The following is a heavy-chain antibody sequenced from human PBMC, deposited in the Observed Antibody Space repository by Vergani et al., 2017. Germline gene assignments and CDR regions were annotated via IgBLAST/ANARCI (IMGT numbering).Heavy chain of an antibody. J-gene: IGHJ6*02. D-gene: IGHD5-12*01. CDR1: GFTFSSYS. CDR2: ISSISSTI. V-gene: IGHV3-48*04. CDR3: ARDEGGYDYYYYYGMDV. Sequence: EVQLVESGGGLVQPGGSLRLSCAASGFTFSSYSLNWVRQAPGKGLEWVSYISSISSTIYYADSVKGRFTISRDNAKNSLYLQMNSLRAEDTAVYYCARDEGGYDYYYYYGMDVWGQGTTVTVSS.